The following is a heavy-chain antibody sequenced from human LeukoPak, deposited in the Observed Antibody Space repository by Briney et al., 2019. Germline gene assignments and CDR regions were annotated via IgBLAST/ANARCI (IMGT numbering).Heavy chain of an antibody. CDR1: GFIFSSYA. V-gene: IGHV3-23*01. J-gene: IGHJ4*02. D-gene: IGHD6-19*01. CDR3: AKRDSSGSHYFDY. Sequence: GGSLRLSCAASGFIFSSYAMSWVRQAPGKGLEWGSALIGSGGSTSYADSVKGRFTISRDNSKNTLYLQMNSLRAEDTAIYYCAKRDSSGSHYFDYWGQGTLVTVSS. CDR2: LIGSGGST.